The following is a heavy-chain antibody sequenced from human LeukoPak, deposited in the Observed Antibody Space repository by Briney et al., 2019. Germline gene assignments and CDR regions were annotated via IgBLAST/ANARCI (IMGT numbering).Heavy chain of an antibody. CDR2: IKEDGSEN. D-gene: IGHD3-16*01. Sequence: GGSLRLSCVASGFTFSDYWMSWVRQAPGKGLEWMANIKEDGSENYYVDSVRGRFTISRDNAKNSLYLQMNSLRAEDTAMYYCARVYAGGIFDSWGQGTLVTVSS. V-gene: IGHV3-7*04. CDR3: ARVYAGGIFDS. CDR1: GFTFSDYW. J-gene: IGHJ4*02.